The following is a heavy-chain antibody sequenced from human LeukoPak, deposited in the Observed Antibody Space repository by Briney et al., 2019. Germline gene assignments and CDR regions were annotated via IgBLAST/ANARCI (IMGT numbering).Heavy chain of an antibody. J-gene: IGHJ1*01. CDR1: GFTFSSYG. CDR3: AKDHGHYYDSSGYYWAEYFQH. Sequence: GGSLRLSCAASGFTFSSYGMHWVRQAPGKGLEWVVFIRYDGSNKYYADSVKGRLTISRDNSKNTLYLQMNSLRAEDTAVYYCAKDHGHYYDSSGYYWAEYFQHWGQGTLVTVSS. V-gene: IGHV3-30*02. D-gene: IGHD3-22*01. CDR2: IRYDGSNK.